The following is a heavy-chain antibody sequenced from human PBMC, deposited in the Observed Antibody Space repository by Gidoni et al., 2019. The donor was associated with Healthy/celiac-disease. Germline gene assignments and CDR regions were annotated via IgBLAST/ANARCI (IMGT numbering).Heavy chain of an antibody. CDR1: GFTFSRYG. J-gene: IGHJ4*02. Sequence: QVQLVESGGGVVQPWRSLRLSCAASGFTFSRYGMHWVRQAPGKGLEWVAVISDDGSNKYYADSVKGRFTISRDNSKNTLYLQMNSLRAEDTAVYYCANGAGGYDPSGGYWGQGTLVTVSS. V-gene: IGHV3-30*18. CDR2: ISDDGSNK. CDR3: ANGAGGYDPSGGY. D-gene: IGHD5-12*01.